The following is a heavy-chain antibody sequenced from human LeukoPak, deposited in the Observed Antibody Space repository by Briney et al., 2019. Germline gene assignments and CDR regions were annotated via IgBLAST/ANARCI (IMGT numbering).Heavy chain of an antibody. CDR2: IYYSGST. D-gene: IGHD3-22*01. CDR1: GGSISSGDYY. V-gene: IGHV4-30-4*01. CDR3: ARTSTMTSRWFDP. Sequence: PSETLSLTCTVSGGSISSGDYYWSWIRQPPGKGLEWIGYIYYSGSTYYNPSLKSRATISVDTSKNQFSLKLSSVTAADTAVYYCARTSTMTSRWFDPWGQGTLVTVSS. J-gene: IGHJ5*02.